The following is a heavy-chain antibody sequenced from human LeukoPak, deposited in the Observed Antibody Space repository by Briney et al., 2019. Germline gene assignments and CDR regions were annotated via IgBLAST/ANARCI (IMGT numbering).Heavy chain of an antibody. CDR3: ARDRDSSGYYDWFDP. CDR1: GFTFSSYW. J-gene: IGHJ5*02. CDR2: INSDGSST. D-gene: IGHD3-22*01. Sequence: GGSLRLSCAASGFTFSSYWMHWVRHAPGKGLVWVSRINSDGSSTSYADSVKGRFTISRDNAKNTLYLQMNSLRAEDTAVYYCARDRDSSGYYDWFDPWGQGTLVTVSS. V-gene: IGHV3-74*01.